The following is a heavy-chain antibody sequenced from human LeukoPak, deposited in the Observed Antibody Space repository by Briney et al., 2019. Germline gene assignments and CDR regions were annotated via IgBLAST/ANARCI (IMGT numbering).Heavy chain of an antibody. Sequence: GGSLRLSCAASGFTFSSYEMNWVRQAPGKGLEWVSYISSSGSTIYYAGSVKGRFTISRDNAKNSLYLQMNSLRAEDTAVYYCARTATPIVVVPAATFDYWGQGTLVTVSS. CDR2: ISSSGSTI. J-gene: IGHJ4*02. CDR3: ARTATPIVVVPAATFDY. CDR1: GFTFSSYE. D-gene: IGHD2-2*01. V-gene: IGHV3-48*03.